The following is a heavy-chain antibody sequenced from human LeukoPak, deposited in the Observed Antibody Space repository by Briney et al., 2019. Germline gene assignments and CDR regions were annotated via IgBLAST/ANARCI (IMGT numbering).Heavy chain of an antibody. J-gene: IGHJ4*02. D-gene: IGHD2-2*01. CDR1: GGSISSSSYY. Sequence: SETLSLTCTVSGGSISSSSYYWGWIRQPAGKGLEWIGRIYTSGSTNYNPSLKSRVTMSVDTSKNQFSLKLSSVTAADTAVYYCARTGCSSTSCYEDYWGQGTLVTVSS. V-gene: IGHV4-61*02. CDR2: IYTSGST. CDR3: ARTGCSSTSCYEDY.